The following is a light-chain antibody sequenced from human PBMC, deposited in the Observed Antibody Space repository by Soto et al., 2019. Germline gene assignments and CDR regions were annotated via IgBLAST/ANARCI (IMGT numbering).Light chain of an antibody. CDR3: QQYNTYPWT. V-gene: IGKV1-5*03. J-gene: IGKJ1*01. Sequence: DIQMTQSPSTLSASVGDRVTITCRASHYVSSSLAWYQQKPGKAPKLLIYKTSILESGVPSRFSGSAAGTEFTLSISSLQPDDFATYWCQQYNTYPWTFGQGTKVHIK. CDR1: HYVSSS. CDR2: KTS.